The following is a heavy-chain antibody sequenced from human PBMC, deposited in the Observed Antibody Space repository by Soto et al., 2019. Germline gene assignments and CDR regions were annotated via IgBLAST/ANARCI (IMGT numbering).Heavy chain of an antibody. V-gene: IGHV3-23*01. J-gene: IGHJ4*02. Sequence: PGGSLRLSCAASGFTFSSYAMSWVRQAPGKGLEWVSAISGSGGSTYYADSVKGRFTISRDNSKNTLYLQMNSLRAEDTAVYYCAKDRGSGWYWGDYFDYWGQGTLVTVSS. CDR2: ISGSGGST. CDR1: GFTFSSYA. D-gene: IGHD6-19*01. CDR3: AKDRGSGWYWGDYFDY.